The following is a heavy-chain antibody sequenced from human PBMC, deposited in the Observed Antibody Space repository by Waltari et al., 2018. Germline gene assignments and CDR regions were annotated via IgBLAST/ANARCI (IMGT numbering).Heavy chain of an antibody. CDR3: ARGRRESVWVGELLYYHYYGMDV. CDR1: GGSFSDYC. J-gene: IGHJ6*02. Sequence: QVQLQQRGTGLLKTSRTLSLTCDVSGGSFSDYCWTWIRQVPGKGLEWMGEIVHSGSTSYTPALRGRITISLDTSKNQFSLRLNSVTAADTAVYYCARGRRESVWVGELLYYHYYGMDVWGQGTTVSVSS. D-gene: IGHD3-10*01. V-gene: IGHV4-34*02. CDR2: IVHSGST.